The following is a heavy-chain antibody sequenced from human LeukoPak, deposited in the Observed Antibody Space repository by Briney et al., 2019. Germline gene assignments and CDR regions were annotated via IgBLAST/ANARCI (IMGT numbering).Heavy chain of an antibody. V-gene: IGHV1-2*02. CDR1: GYTFTDYY. Sequence: ASVKVSCKASGYTFTDYYMHWVRQAPGQGLGWMGWINPNSGGTNYAQKFQGRVTMTRDTSISTAYMELSRLTSDDTAVSYCAREPVDTPMVTSFDYWGQGTLVTVSS. CDR2: INPNSGGT. J-gene: IGHJ4*02. CDR3: AREPVDTPMVTSFDY. D-gene: IGHD5-18*01.